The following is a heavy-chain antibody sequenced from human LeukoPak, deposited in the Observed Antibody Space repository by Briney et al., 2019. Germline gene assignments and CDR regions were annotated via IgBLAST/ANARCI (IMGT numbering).Heavy chain of an antibody. Sequence: ASVKVSCKASGGTFSSYAISWVRQAPGQGLEWMGGIIPIFGTANYAQKFQGRVTITADESTSRAYMEMSSLRSEDTAVYYCARSWPLHCSSTSCYTEDYYYYMDVWGKGTTVTVSS. CDR1: GGTFSSYA. CDR3: ARSWPLHCSSTSCYTEDYYYYMDV. CDR2: IIPIFGTA. V-gene: IGHV1-69*13. D-gene: IGHD2-2*02. J-gene: IGHJ6*03.